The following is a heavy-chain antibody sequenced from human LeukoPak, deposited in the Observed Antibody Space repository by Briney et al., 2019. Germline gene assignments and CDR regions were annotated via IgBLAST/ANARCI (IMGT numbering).Heavy chain of an antibody. Sequence: ASVKVSCKASGYTFTSYGISWVRQASGQGLEWMGWISAYNGNTNYAQKLQGRVTMTTDTSTSTAYMELRSLRSDDTAVYYCARRNPVGGIGYFDYWGQGTLVTVSS. D-gene: IGHD3-16*01. CDR3: ARRNPVGGIGYFDY. V-gene: IGHV1-18*01. CDR1: GYTFTSYG. CDR2: ISAYNGNT. J-gene: IGHJ4*02.